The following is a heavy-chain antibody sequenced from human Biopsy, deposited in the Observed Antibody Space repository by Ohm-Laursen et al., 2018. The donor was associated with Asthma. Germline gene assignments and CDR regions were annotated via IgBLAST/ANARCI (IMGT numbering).Heavy chain of an antibody. J-gene: IGHJ6*02. D-gene: IGHD4-17*01. Sequence: VSSVKVSCKASGGTLNNYAINWVRQAPGQGLEWMGGISPTFGAIRYAQNFQGRVTITADVFTNTVHMELSSLRSEDSAVYYCAREVSTVDYGYYYFAMDVWGQGTTVTVSS. CDR3: AREVSTVDYGYYYFAMDV. CDR2: ISPTFGAI. V-gene: IGHV1-69*01. CDR1: GGTLNNYA.